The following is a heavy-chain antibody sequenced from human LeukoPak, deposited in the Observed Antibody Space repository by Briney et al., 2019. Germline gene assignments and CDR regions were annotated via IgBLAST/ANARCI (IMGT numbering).Heavy chain of an antibody. J-gene: IGHJ4*02. CDR2: IYYSGST. CDR1: GGSISSSSYY. Sequence: PSETLSLTCTVSGGSISSSSYYWGWIRQPPGKGLEGIGSIYYSGSTYYNPSLKSRVTISVDTSKNQFSLKLSSVTAADTAVYYCARLPGRYSSSGFDYWGQGTLVTVSS. D-gene: IGHD6-6*01. V-gene: IGHV4-39*01. CDR3: ARLPGRYSSSGFDY.